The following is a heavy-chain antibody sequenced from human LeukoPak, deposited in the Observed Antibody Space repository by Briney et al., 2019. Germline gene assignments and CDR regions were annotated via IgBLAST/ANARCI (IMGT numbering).Heavy chain of an antibody. CDR3: ARLTAYYDSSGYYFYYFDY. CDR1: GGSISSYY. J-gene: IGHJ4*02. CDR2: IYYSGST. V-gene: IGHV4-59*08. Sequence: SETLSLTCTVSGGSISSYYWSWIRQPPGKGLEWIGYIYYSGSTNYNPSLKSRVTISVDTSKNQFSLKLSSVTAANTAVYYCARLTAYYDSSGYYFYYFDYWGQGTLVTVSS. D-gene: IGHD3-22*01.